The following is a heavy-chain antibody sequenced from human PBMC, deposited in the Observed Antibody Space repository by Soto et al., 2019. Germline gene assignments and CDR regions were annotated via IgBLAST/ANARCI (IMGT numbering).Heavy chain of an antibody. CDR2: ISGSGGST. CDR3: AKDPWVQSLTYMDV. D-gene: IGHD5-18*01. CDR1: GFTFSSYA. Sequence: GGSLRLSCAASGFTFSSYAMSWVRQAPGKGLEWVSAISGSGGSTYYADSVKGRFTISRDNSKNTLYLQMNGLRAEDTAVYYCAKDPWVQSLTYMDVWGKVTTVTVSS. J-gene: IGHJ6*03. V-gene: IGHV3-23*01.